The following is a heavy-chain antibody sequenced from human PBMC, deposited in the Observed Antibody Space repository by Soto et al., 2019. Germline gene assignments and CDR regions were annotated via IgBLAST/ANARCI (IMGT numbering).Heavy chain of an antibody. CDR2: INPNSCGT. D-gene: IGHD2-2*02. J-gene: IGHJ5*02. V-gene: IGHV1-2*02. Sequence: ASETVSYKASGYTFTGYYMHLVRQAPGQGLEWMGWINPNSCGTNYAQKFQGRVTTTRDTSLSTAYMELSRLRSDDTAVYYCARVPCSSTSCYMRLRFDPWGQGTLVTVSS. CDR3: ARVPCSSTSCYMRLRFDP. CDR1: GYTFTGYY.